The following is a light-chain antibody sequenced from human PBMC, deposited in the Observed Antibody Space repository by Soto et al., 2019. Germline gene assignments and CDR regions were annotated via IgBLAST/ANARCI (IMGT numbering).Light chain of an antibody. V-gene: IGKV3-15*01. Sequence: EILLTQSPDTLSVSLGERATLSCRASQSVGTHLAWYQQKPGQAPRLLIFDASKRTTGTPDRFSGSGSGTEFPLTISGLQSDDLAVYYCQPKSEWRTFGQGTKVDI. CDR1: QSVGTH. CDR2: DAS. J-gene: IGKJ1*01. CDR3: QPKSEWRT.